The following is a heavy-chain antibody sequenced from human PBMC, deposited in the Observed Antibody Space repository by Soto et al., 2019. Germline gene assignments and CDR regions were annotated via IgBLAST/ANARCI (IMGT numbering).Heavy chain of an antibody. CDR3: ADRSTNYFDN. Sequence: PSETLSLTCAVYGGSFSGHYWSWIRQPPGKGLEWIGEINHSGSTNYNPSLKSRVTISVDTSKNQFSLKLSFVTAADTAVYYCADRSTNYFDNWGQGTLVTVSS. CDR2: INHSGST. D-gene: IGHD2-2*01. V-gene: IGHV4-34*01. J-gene: IGHJ4*02. CDR1: GGSFSGHY.